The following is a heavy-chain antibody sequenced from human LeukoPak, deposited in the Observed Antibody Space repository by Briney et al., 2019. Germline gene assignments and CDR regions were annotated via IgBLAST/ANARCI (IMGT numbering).Heavy chain of an antibody. CDR2: INHSGST. V-gene: IGHV4-4*02. J-gene: IGHJ3*02. CDR1: GGSISSSNW. CDR3: ARRKTYYDFWSGYSLPSYAFDI. Sequence: SGTLSLTCAVSGGSISSSNWWSWVRQPPGKGLEWIGEINHSGSTNYNPSLKSRVTISVDTSKNQFSLRLSSVTAADTAVYYCARRKTYYDFWSGYSLPSYAFDIWGQGTMVTVSS. D-gene: IGHD3-3*01.